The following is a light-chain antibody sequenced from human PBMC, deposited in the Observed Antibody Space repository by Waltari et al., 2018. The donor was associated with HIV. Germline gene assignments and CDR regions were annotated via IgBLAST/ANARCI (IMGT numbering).Light chain of an antibody. CDR2: GDN. Sequence: QSVLTQPPSVSAAPGQSVTISCSGSYSNIGNNYVSWYRQFPGTVPKLLIYGDNKRPSWIPDLFSGSKSGTSATLGITGLQTGDEADYYCGTWDGSMSVVFGGGTKLTVL. CDR3: GTWDGSMSVV. J-gene: IGLJ3*02. V-gene: IGLV1-51*01. CDR1: YSNIGNNY.